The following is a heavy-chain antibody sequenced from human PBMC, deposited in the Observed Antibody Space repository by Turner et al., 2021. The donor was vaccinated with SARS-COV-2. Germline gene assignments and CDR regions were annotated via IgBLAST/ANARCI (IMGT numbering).Heavy chain of an antibody. Sequence: QVQLQQWGAGLLKPSETLSLTCGPYGGSLIGHFWTWIRQPPGKGLEWVGEVDHSGITNYNPSLETRVTLTVDTSKNQFSLRLSSVTAADTAVYFCARAVAVASYYYYGLDVWGQGTPVTVSS. CDR2: VDHSGIT. CDR3: ARAVAVASYYYYGLDV. J-gene: IGHJ6*02. D-gene: IGHD6-19*01. V-gene: IGHV4-34*01. CDR1: GGSLIGHF.